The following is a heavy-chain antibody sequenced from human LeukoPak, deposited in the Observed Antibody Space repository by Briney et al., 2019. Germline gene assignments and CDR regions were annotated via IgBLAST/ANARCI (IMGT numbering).Heavy chain of an antibody. D-gene: IGHD6-19*01. J-gene: IGHJ5*02. CDR3: ARVAQWRGLPSWFDP. CDR1: GGSISSYY. V-gene: IGHV4-59*12. Sequence: SETLSLTCTVSGGSISSYYWSWIRQPPGKGLEWIANIYYSGSTYYSPSLKSRVTISVDTSKNQFSLKLSSVTAADTAVYYCARVAQWRGLPSWFDPWGQGTLVTVSS. CDR2: IYYSGST.